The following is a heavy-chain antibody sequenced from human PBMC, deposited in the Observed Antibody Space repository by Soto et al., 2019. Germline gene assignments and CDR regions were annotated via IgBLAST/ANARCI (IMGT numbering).Heavy chain of an antibody. CDR2: IYYTGST. J-gene: IGHJ4*02. CDR3: ARADYGDRGLAFDS. CDR1: GASTGSGGYY. V-gene: IGHV4-31*03. Sequence: QVQLQESGPGLVKTSQTLSLTCTVSGASTGSGGYYWSWIRQHPGKGLEWIGYIYYTGSTYYSPSLESRASISVDTSKHQFSLKVDSVTAADTAVYSCARADYGDRGLAFDSWGQGTLVTVSS. D-gene: IGHD4-17*01.